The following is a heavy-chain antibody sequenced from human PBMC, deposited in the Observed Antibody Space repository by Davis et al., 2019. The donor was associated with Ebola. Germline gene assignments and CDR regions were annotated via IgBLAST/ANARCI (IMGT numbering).Heavy chain of an antibody. CDR1: GYTFTTYG. CDR2: VSAHNGDT. CDR3: ARDLTAVTPCGY. J-gene: IGHJ4*02. V-gene: IGHV1-18*01. D-gene: IGHD4-23*01. Sequence: ASVKVSCKASGYTFTTYGFSWVRQAPGQGLEWMGWVSAHNGDTTFSQKFQGRVTMTADTSTRTVYMELRSLRSDDTAVYYCARDLTAVTPCGYWGQGTLVTVSS.